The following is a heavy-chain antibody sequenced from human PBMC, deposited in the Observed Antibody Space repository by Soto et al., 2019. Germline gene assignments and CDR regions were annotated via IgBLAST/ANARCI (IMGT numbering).Heavy chain of an antibody. CDR3: ATGVLRFLEWAAVY. CDR2: FDPEDGET. CDR1: GYTLTELS. D-gene: IGHD3-3*01. V-gene: IGHV1-24*01. Sequence: ASVKVSCKVSGYTLTELSMHWVRQAPGKGLEWMGGFDPEDGETIYAQKFQGRVTMTEDTSTDTAYMELSSLRSEDTAVYYCATGVLRFLEWAAVYWGQGTLVTVSS. J-gene: IGHJ4*02.